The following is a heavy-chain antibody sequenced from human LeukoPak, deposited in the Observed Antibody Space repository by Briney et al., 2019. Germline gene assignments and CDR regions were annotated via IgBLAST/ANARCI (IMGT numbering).Heavy chain of an antibody. CDR2: INPSGGST. J-gene: IGHJ5*02. CDR1: GYSFPSYG. D-gene: IGHD3-9*01. V-gene: IGHV1-18*01. Sequence: ASVKVSCKASGYSFPSYGISWVRQAPGQGLEWMGIINPSGGSTSYAQKFQGRVTMTTDTSTSTAYMELRSLRSDDTAVYYCARDPDISTNWFDPWGQGTLVTVSS. CDR3: ARDPDISTNWFDP.